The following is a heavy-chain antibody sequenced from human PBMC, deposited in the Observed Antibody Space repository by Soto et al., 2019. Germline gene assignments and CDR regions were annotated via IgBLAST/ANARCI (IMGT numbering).Heavy chain of an antibody. CDR2: IYPGDSDT. V-gene: IGHV5-51*01. CDR3: ARSGYCSSTSCDRDYYYYYYGMDV. Sequence: PGESLKISCKGSGYSFTSYWIGWVRQMPGKGLEWMGIIYPGDSDTRYSPSFQGQVTISADKSISTAYLQWSSLKASDTAMCYCARSGYCSSTSCDRDYYYYYYGMDVWGQGTTVTVSS. CDR1: GYSFTSYW. J-gene: IGHJ6*02. D-gene: IGHD2-2*02.